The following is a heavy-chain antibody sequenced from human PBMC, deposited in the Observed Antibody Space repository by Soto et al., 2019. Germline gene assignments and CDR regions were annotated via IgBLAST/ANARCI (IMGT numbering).Heavy chain of an antibody. J-gene: IGHJ3*02. CDR1: GGTFSSYT. CDR2: IIPILGIA. CDR3: ARDENDDAFDI. V-gene: IGHV1-69*08. Sequence: QVQLVQSGAEVKKPGSSVKVSCKASGGTFSSYTISWVRQAPGQGLEWMGRIIPILGIANYAQKFQGRVTITADKSTSTAYMELSNLRSEDTAVYYCARDENDDAFDIWGQGTMVTVSS. D-gene: IGHD1-1*01.